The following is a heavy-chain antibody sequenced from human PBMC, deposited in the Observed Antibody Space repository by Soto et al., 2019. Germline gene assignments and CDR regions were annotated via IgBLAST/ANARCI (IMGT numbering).Heavy chain of an antibody. CDR3: ASYDVLAAYYY. D-gene: IGHD3-9*01. J-gene: IGHJ4*02. CDR2: IYYSGST. V-gene: IGHV4-61*01. Sequence: QVQLQGSGPGLVKPSETLSLTCTVSGGSVSSGSYYWSWIRQPPGKGLEWIGYIYYSGSTNYNPSLKSRVTISVDTSKNQFSLKLSSVTAADTAVYYCASYDVLAAYYYWGQGTLVTVSS. CDR1: GGSVSSGSYY.